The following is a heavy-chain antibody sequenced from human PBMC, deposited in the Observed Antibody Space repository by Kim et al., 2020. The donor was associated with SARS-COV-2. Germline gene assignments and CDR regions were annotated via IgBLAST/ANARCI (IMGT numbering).Heavy chain of an antibody. V-gene: IGHV5-51*01. Sequence: SPSFQGQVTISADKSISTAYLQWSSLKASDTAMYYCARLEIAVAEKSFDYWGQGTLVTVSS. CDR3: ARLEIAVAEKSFDY. D-gene: IGHD6-19*01. J-gene: IGHJ4*02.